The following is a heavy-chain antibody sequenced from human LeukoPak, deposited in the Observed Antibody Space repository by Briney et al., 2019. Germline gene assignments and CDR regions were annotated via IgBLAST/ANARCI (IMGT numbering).Heavy chain of an antibody. CDR2: INHSGST. CDR1: GGSFSGYY. Sequence: SETLSLTCAVYGGSFSGYYWSWIRQPPGKGLEWIGEINHSGSTNYNPSLKSRVTTSVDTSKNQFSLKLSSVTAADTAVYYCARVYTYYDFWSGQPDYYYGMDVWGQGTTVTVSS. J-gene: IGHJ6*02. CDR3: ARVYTYYDFWSGQPDYYYGMDV. D-gene: IGHD3-3*01. V-gene: IGHV4-34*01.